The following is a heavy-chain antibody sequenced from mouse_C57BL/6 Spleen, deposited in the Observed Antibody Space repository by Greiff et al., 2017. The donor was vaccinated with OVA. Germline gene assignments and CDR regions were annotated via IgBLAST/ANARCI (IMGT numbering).Heavy chain of an antibody. CDR2: IRNKANGYTT. Sequence: EVKLMESGGGLVQPGGSLSLSCAASGFTFTDYYMSWVRQPPGKALEWLGFIRNKANGYTTEYSASVKGRFTISRDNSQSILYLQMNALRAEDSATYYCASMGGQDAMDYWGQGTSVTVSS. CDR3: ASMGGQDAMDY. J-gene: IGHJ4*01. V-gene: IGHV7-3*01. CDR1: GFTFTDYY. D-gene: IGHD3-3*01.